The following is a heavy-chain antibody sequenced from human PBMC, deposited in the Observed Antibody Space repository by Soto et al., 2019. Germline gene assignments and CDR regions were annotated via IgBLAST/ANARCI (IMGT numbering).Heavy chain of an antibody. CDR1: GYTFTSYD. J-gene: IGHJ5*02. CDR2: MNPSTGNT. CDR3: ARGRIIVAGGFDP. D-gene: IGHD6-19*01. Sequence: QVQLVQSGAEVKKPGASVKVSCKASGYTFTSYDIIWVRQATGQGLEWMGWMNPSTGNTDSAEKFQVRLTMTRNTARSTVYMELSSLRLEDTAVYYCARGRIIVAGGFDPWGQGTLVSVSS. V-gene: IGHV1-8*01.